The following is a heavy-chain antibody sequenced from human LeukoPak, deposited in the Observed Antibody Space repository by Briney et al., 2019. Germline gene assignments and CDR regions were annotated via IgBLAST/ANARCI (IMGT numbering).Heavy chain of an antibody. D-gene: IGHD6-6*01. V-gene: IGHV1-2*06. CDR2: INPNSGGT. CDR3: ARGGLSSSSAYFQH. Sequence: ASVKVSCKASGDTFTGYYMHWVRQAPGQGLEWMGRINPNSGGTNYAQKFQGRVTMTRDTSISTAYMELSRLRSDDTAVYYCARGGLSSSSAYFQHWGQGTLVTVSS. J-gene: IGHJ1*01. CDR1: GDTFTGYY.